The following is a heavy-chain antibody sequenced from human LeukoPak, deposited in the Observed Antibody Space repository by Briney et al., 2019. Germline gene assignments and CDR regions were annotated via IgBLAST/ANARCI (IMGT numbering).Heavy chain of an antibody. CDR1: GFTFSSYG. V-gene: IGHV3-30*18. CDR2: ISYDGSNK. J-gene: IGHJ6*02. Sequence: GRSLRLSCAASGFTFSSYGMHWVRQAPGKGLEWVAVISYDGSNKYHADSVKGRFTISRDNSKNTLYLQMNSLRAEDTAVYYCAKDATVTTPPAPYYYYYGMDVWGQGTTVTVSS. D-gene: IGHD4-17*01. CDR3: AKDATVTTPPAPYYYYYGMDV.